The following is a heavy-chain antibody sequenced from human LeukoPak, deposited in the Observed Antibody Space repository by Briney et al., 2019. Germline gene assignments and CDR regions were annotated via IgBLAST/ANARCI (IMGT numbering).Heavy chain of an antibody. V-gene: IGHV3-23*01. CDR3: AKDGEKVVPAATWYY. J-gene: IGHJ4*02. CDR2: ISGSGGST. Sequence: GGSLRLSCAASGFTFSSYAMSWVRQAPGEGLEWVSAISGSGGSTYYADSVKGRFTISRDNSKNTLYLQMNSLRAEDTAVYYCAKDGEKVVPAATWYYWGQGTLVTVSS. D-gene: IGHD2-2*01. CDR1: GFTFSSYA.